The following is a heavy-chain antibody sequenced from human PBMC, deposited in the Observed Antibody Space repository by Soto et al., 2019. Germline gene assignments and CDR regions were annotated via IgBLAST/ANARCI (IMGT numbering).Heavy chain of an antibody. V-gene: IGHV4-31*03. CDR1: GDSITSGGSY. Sequence: QVQLQESGPGLVKPSQTLSLTCTVSGDSITSGGSYWNWIRQHPGKGLEWIGYIYYSGSTYYNPSLKSRVTISVDTSKTQFSLKLSSVTAADTAVYYCARESLIFGVIIHDSWGQGTLVTVSS. CDR2: IYYSGST. CDR3: ARESLIFGVIIHDS. J-gene: IGHJ4*02. D-gene: IGHD3-3*01.